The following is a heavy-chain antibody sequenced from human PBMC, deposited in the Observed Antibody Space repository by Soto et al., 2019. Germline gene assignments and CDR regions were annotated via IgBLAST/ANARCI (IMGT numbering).Heavy chain of an antibody. CDR1: GFTFSSYE. V-gene: IGHV3-48*03. Sequence: PVGSLRLSCAASGFTFSSYEMNWVRQAPVKVLEWVSYISSSGSTIYYADSVKGRFTISRDNAKNSLYLQMNSLRAEDTAVYYCARGRQLVGYWGQGTLVTVSS. CDR2: ISSSGSTI. CDR3: ARGRQLVGY. D-gene: IGHD6-13*01. J-gene: IGHJ4*02.